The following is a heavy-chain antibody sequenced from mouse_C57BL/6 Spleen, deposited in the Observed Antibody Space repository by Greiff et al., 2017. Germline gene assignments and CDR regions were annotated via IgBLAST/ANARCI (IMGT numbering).Heavy chain of an antibody. Sequence: EVQLQQSGPELVKPGASVKLSCKASGYTFTDYYMNWVKQSHGKSLEWIGDINPNNGGTSYNQKFKGKATLTVDKSSSTAYMELRSLTSEDSAVYYGARERLLRYPYYFDYWGQGTTLTVSS. CDR2: INPNNGGT. J-gene: IGHJ2*01. CDR3: ARERLLRYPYYFDY. V-gene: IGHV1-26*01. CDR1: GYTFTDYY. D-gene: IGHD1-1*01.